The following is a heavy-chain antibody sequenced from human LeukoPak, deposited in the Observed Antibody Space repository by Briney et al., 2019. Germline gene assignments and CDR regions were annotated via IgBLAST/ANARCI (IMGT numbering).Heavy chain of an antibody. J-gene: IGHJ6*04. CDR2: IYHSGST. V-gene: IGHV4-38-2*02. CDR3: ARERNYDFWSGSQGPMDV. CDR1: VYSISSGYY. Sequence: SETLSLTCAVSVYSISSGYYWGWIRQPPGKGLEWIGSIYHSGSTYYNPSLKSRVTISVDTSKNQFSLKLSSVTAADTAVYYCARERNYDFWSGSQGPMDVWGKGTTVTVSS. D-gene: IGHD3-3*01.